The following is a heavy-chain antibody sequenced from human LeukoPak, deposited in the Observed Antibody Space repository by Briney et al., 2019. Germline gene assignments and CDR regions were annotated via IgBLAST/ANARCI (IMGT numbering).Heavy chain of an antibody. CDR1: GFTFSSYA. J-gene: IGHJ3*02. D-gene: IGHD3-3*01. CDR3: AKPLGVFGVGYNAFDI. Sequence: GGSLRLSCAASGFTFSSYAMSWVRQAPGKGLEWVSAITGSGGSTYYADFVKGRFTISRDNSKNTLYLQMNSLRAEDTAVYYCAKPLGVFGVGYNAFDIWGQGTMVTVSS. V-gene: IGHV3-23*01. CDR2: ITGSGGST.